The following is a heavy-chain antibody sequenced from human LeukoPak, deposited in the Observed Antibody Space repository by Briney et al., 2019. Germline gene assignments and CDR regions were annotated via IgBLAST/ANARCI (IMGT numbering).Heavy chain of an antibody. D-gene: IGHD2/OR15-2a*01. V-gene: IGHV1-2*02. CDR3: VREGNDLLSKNFDY. CDR2: VNPHSGVR. Sequence: GASVKVSCKSSGFTFGDYYIHWVRQAPGQGLEWMGYVNPHSGVRSSPQQFQGRVTMTPDTSISVVYMELSSLTSDDTAIYYCVREGNDLLSKNFDYLGQGTLVTVSS. CDR1: GFTFGDYY. J-gene: IGHJ4*02.